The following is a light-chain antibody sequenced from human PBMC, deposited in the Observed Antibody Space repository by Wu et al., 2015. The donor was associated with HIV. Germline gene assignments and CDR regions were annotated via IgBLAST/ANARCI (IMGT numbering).Light chain of an antibody. J-gene: IGKJ3*01. CDR3: QQYRT. Sequence: DIVLTQSPGTLSLSPGERATLSCRASQTVNANSLAWYQQRPGQAPRLLIYDTSSRAAGISDRFSGSGSGTDFILTISRLEPEDFAVYFCQQYRTFGPGTKVDIK. CDR1: QTVNANS. V-gene: IGKV3-20*01. CDR2: DTS.